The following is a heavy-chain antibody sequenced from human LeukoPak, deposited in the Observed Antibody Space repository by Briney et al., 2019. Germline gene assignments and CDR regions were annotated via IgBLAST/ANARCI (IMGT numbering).Heavy chain of an antibody. CDR3: ARDRYYYDSSGYYRHFDY. Sequence: ASVKVSCKASGGTFSSYAISWVRQAPGQGLEWMGGIIPIFGTANYAQKFQGRVTITTDESTSTAYMELSSLRSEDTAVYYCARDRYYYDSSGYYRHFDYWGQGTLVTVSS. J-gene: IGHJ4*02. V-gene: IGHV1-69*05. CDR2: IIPIFGTA. CDR1: GGTFSSYA. D-gene: IGHD3-22*01.